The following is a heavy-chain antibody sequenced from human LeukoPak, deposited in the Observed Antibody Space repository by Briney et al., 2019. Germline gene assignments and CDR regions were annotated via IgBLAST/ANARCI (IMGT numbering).Heavy chain of an antibody. Sequence: GGSLRLSCAASGFTFTNYGMSWVRQAPGKGLEWVSGLSGGGDDQFYADSVEGRFTISRDIFNNIWYLQMNSLRAEDTAVYYCAKGCQCPSGLSSWFDPRGQGTLVAVSS. CDR2: LSGGGDDQ. J-gene: IGHJ5*02. V-gene: IGHV3-23*01. CDR1: GFTFTNYG. CDR3: AKGCQCPSGLSSWFDP. D-gene: IGHD1-14*01.